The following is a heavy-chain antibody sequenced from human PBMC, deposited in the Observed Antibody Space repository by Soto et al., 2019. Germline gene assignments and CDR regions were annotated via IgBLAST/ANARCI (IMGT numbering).Heavy chain of an antibody. CDR1: GLTFTSFA. CDR3: ASTPHDAFDF. Sequence: ASVKVSCKASGLTFTSFAMQWVRQARGQRLEWIGWISAYNGNTNYAQKLQGRVTITTDTSTSTAYMELRSLRSDDTAVYYCASTPHDAFDFWGQGTMVTVSS. J-gene: IGHJ3*01. CDR2: ISAYNGNT. V-gene: IGHV1-18*01. D-gene: IGHD2-15*01.